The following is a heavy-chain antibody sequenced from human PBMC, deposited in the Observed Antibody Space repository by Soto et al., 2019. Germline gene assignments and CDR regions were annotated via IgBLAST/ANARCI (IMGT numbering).Heavy chain of an antibody. CDR3: AHAYGGRSLY. CDR2: IYWVDSK. V-gene: IGHV2-5*02. D-gene: IGHD1-26*01. Sequence: QITLKESGPTLVKPTQTLTLTCTFSGFSLTTDRVGVGWIRQPPGEALEWLAVIYWVDSKTYRPSLESRLTITKDTSKNQVALTMTTMDSLDTATYYCAHAYGGRSLYWGQGTRVTVSS. CDR1: GFSLTTDRVG. J-gene: IGHJ4*02.